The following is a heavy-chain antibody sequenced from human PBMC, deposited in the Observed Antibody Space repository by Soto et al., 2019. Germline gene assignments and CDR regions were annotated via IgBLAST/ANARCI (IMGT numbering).Heavy chain of an antibody. J-gene: IGHJ4*02. Sequence: ASVKVSCKASGYTFTGYYMHWVRQAPGQGLEWMGWINPNSGGTNYAQKFQGWVTMTRDTSISTAYMELSRLRSDDTAVYYCARARKSSGSVFDYWGQGTLVTVSS. CDR1: GYTFTGYY. CDR3: ARARKSSGSVFDY. CDR2: INPNSGGT. D-gene: IGHD3-10*01. V-gene: IGHV1-2*04.